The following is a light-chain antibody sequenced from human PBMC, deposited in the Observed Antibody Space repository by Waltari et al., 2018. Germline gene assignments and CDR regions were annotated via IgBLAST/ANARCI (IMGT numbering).Light chain of an antibody. J-gene: IGKJ1*01. CDR1: QNIGNY. CDR3: QHHVRLPAT. Sequence: IVLTQYPGTLSLSPGGRATLSCRASQNIGNYFAWYQQKPGQAPRLLIYGASSRAAGIPDRFSGSGSGADFSLTISRLEPEDFAVYYCQHHVRLPATFGQGTKV. CDR2: GAS. V-gene: IGKV3-20*01.